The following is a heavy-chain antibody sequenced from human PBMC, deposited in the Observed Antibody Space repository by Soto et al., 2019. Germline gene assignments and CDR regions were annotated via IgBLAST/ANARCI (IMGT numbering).Heavy chain of an antibody. D-gene: IGHD1-1*01. CDR2: IYYTGHT. Sequence: QVQLQESGPGLVKPSQTLSLTCSVSGVSINSGGYYWSWIRHHPGKGLEWIGYIYYTGHTFYNPSLKDRVALSVDTSKNQFSLKLSAVNAGDTPVYYWARRSQLEGDALDIWGQGTMVTVSS. CDR1: GVSINSGGYY. J-gene: IGHJ3*02. V-gene: IGHV4-31*03. CDR3: ARRSQLEGDALDI.